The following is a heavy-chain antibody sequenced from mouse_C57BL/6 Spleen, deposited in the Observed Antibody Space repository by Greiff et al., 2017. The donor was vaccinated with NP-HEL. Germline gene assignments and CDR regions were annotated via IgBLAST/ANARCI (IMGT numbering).Heavy chain of an antibody. CDR2: IWSGGST. V-gene: IGHV2-2*01. J-gene: IGHJ1*03. CDR3: ARESYDGYYGWYFDV. D-gene: IGHD2-3*01. CDR1: GFSLTSYG. Sequence: QVQLQQSGPGLVQPSQSLSITCTVSGFSLTSYGVHWVRQSPGQGLEWLGVIWSGGSTDYNAAFISSLRISTDNSKSQVFFKMNSLQADDTAIDYCARESYDGYYGWYFDVWGTGTTVTVSS.